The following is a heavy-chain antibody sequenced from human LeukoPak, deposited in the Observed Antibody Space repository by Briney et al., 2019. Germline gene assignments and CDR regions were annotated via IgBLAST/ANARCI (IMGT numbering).Heavy chain of an antibody. J-gene: IGHJ5*02. CDR3: ARLGENGLLTGYFYP. CDR1: GYTFNDYY. CDR2: INPDSGGT. V-gene: IGHV1-2*02. D-gene: IGHD3-9*01. Sequence: ASVKVSCKASGYTFNDYYMHWVRQAPGQGLEWIGRINPDSGGTDYAQKFQDRVTMTRDTSIPTAYMDLSRPRSDDTAVYYCARLGENGLLTGYFYPWGQGTLVTVSS.